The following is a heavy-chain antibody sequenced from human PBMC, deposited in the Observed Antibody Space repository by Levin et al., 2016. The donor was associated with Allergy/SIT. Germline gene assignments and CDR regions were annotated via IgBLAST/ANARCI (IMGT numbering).Heavy chain of an antibody. CDR1: GGSFSGYY. Sequence: SETLSLTCAVYGGSFSGYYWSWIRQPPGKGLEWIGEINHSGSTNYNPSLKSRVTISVDTSKNQFSLKLSSVTAADTAVYYCARLDHCSGGSCDGRYNWFDPWGQGTLVTVSS. CDR2: INHSGST. J-gene: IGHJ5*02. V-gene: IGHV4-34*01. D-gene: IGHD2-15*01. CDR3: ARLDHCSGGSCDGRYNWFDP.